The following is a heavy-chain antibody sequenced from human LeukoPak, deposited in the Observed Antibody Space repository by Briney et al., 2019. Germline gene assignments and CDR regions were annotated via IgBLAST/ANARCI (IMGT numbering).Heavy chain of an antibody. CDR1: GFTFSDYY. CDR3: ASAGSGLY. V-gene: IGHV3-11*06. J-gene: IGHJ4*02. CDR2: ISGSSTYT. Sequence: PGGSLRLSCASSGFTFSDYYMSWIRQAPGKGLEWVSHISGSSTYTNYADSVKGRFTISRDNAKNSLYLQMNSLRDEDTAVYYCASAGSGLYWGQGTLVTVSS. D-gene: IGHD6-19*01.